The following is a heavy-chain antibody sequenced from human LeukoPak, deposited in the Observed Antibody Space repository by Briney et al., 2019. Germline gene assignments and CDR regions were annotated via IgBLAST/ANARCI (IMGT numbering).Heavy chain of an antibody. V-gene: IGHV4-59*12. CDR3: ARLRAAAGPGWFDP. D-gene: IGHD6-13*01. CDR2: IYYSGST. J-gene: IGHJ5*02. Sequence: SETLSLTCTVSGGSISSYYWSWIRQPPGKGLEWIGYIYYSGSTNYNPSLKSRVTISVDTSKNQFSLKLSSVTAADTAVYYCARLRAAAGPGWFDPWGQGTLVTVSS. CDR1: GGSISSYY.